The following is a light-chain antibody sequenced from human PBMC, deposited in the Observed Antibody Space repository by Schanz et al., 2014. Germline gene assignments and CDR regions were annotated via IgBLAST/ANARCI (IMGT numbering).Light chain of an antibody. CDR2: DAS. V-gene: IGKV3-11*01. Sequence: EIVLTQSPATLSLSPGERATLSCRASQSVRSLLAWYQQKPGQAPRLLIYDASTRATGIPARFSGSGSGTDFTLTISRLEPEDFAVYYCQQYRTSLWTFGQGTKVEIK. J-gene: IGKJ1*01. CDR1: QSVRSL. CDR3: QQYRTSLWT.